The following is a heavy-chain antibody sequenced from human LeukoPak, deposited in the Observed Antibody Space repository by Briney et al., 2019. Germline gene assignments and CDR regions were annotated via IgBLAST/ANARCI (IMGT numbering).Heavy chain of an antibody. D-gene: IGHD3-9*01. V-gene: IGHV3-48*04. CDR2: ITSSRNTI. CDR3: AAPLLYNVLTGYYYDY. Sequence: GGSLRLSCTSSEFTFSDYSMHWVRQAPGKGLEWLSYITSSRNTISYADSVKGRFTISRDDAKNSLYLQMNSLRAEDTAVYYCAAPLLYNVLTGYYYDYWGQGTLVTVSS. CDR1: EFTFSDYS. J-gene: IGHJ4*02.